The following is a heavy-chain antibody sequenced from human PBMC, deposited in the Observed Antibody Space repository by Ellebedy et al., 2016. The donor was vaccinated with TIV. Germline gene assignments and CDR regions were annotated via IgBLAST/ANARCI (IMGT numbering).Heavy chain of an antibody. CDR3: ARVSAGKVDY. CDR2: IYYTGST. V-gene: IGHV4-59*01. D-gene: IGHD4-23*01. CDR1: SGSISGYH. Sequence: MPSETLSLTCTVSSGSISGYHWSWFRQSPGKGLELIGYIYYTGSTSYNPSLKSRLTISVDTSKNLFSLKLSSVTAADTAVYYCARVSAGKVDYWGQGSLVTVSS. J-gene: IGHJ4*02.